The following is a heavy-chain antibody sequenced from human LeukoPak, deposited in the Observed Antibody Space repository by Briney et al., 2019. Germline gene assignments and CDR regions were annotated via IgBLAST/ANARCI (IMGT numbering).Heavy chain of an antibody. CDR1: GFTFSSYA. J-gene: IGHJ4*02. CDR3: AREGSGLPFDY. Sequence: GGSLRLSCAASGFTFSSYAMHWVRQAPGKGLEWVAAIWYDGSNIYYADSMKGRFTISRDNSKNTLYLQLNSLRAEDTAVFYCAREGSGLPFDYWGQGTLVTVSS. CDR2: IWYDGSNI. D-gene: IGHD2-15*01. V-gene: IGHV3-33*08.